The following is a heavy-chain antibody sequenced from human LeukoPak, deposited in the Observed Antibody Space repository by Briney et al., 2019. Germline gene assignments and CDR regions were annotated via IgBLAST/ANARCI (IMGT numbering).Heavy chain of an antibody. J-gene: IGHJ3*02. CDR2: IYYSGST. CDR1: GGSVSSGSYY. V-gene: IGHV4-61*01. Sequence: SETLSLTCTVSGGSVSSGSYYWSWIRQPPEKGLEWIGYIYYSGSTNYNPSLKSRVTISVDTSKNQFSLKLSSVTAADTAVYYCASGLGRDAFDIWGQGTMVTVSS. D-gene: IGHD3/OR15-3a*01. CDR3: ASGLGRDAFDI.